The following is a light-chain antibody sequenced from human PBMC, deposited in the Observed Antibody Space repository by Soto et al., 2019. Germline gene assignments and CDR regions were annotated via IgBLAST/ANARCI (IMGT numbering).Light chain of an antibody. J-gene: IGLJ2*01. CDR2: EVS. V-gene: IGLV2-8*01. Sequence: QPVLTQPPSASGSPGQSVTISCTGTSSDVGGYNYVSWYQQHPGKAPKLMIYEVSKRPSGVPDRFSGSKSGNTASLTVSGLQAEDEDDYYCSSYAGSNKVFGGGTKLTVL. CDR3: SSYAGSNKV. CDR1: SSDVGGYNY.